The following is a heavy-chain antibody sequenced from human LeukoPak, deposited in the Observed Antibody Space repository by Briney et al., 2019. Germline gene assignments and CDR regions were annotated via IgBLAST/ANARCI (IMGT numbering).Heavy chain of an antibody. J-gene: IGHJ4*02. D-gene: IGHD3-10*01. CDR2: IKQDGSEK. Sequence: TGGSLRLSCAASGFTFSSYWMSWVRQAPGKGREWVANIKQDGSEKYYVDSVKGRFTISRDNAKNSLYLQMNSLRAEDTAVYYCARERITMVRGVILDYFDYWGQGTLVTVSS. V-gene: IGHV3-7*04. CDR1: GFTFSSYW. CDR3: ARERITMVRGVILDYFDY.